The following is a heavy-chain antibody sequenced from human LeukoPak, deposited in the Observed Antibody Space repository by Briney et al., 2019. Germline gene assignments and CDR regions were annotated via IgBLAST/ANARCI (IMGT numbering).Heavy chain of an antibody. D-gene: IGHD6-19*01. Sequence: GGSLRLSCAASGFTFSSYAMSWVRQAPGKGLVWVSRINSDGSSTSYADSVKGRFTISRDNAKNTLYLQMNSLRAEDTAVYYCAWGAYSSGWDPYYYGMDVWGQGTTVTVSS. CDR3: AWGAYSSGWDPYYYGMDV. V-gene: IGHV3-74*01. CDR1: GFTFSSYA. J-gene: IGHJ6*02. CDR2: INSDGSST.